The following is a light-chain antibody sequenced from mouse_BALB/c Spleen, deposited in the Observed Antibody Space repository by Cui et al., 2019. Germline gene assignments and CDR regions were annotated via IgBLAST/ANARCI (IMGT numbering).Light chain of an antibody. V-gene: IGKV5-48*01. CDR2: YAS. CDR1: QSIGTS. Sequence: ILLTQSPAILSVTPGERVSFSCRASQSIGTSIHWYQQRTNGSPRLLIKYASESISAIPSRFSGSGSGTDFTLSINSVESEDIADYYCQQSNSWPITFGAGTKLELK. CDR3: QQSNSWPIT. J-gene: IGKJ5*01.